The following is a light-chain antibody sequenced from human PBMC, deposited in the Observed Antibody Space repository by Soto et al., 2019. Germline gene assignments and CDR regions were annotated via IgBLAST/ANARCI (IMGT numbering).Light chain of an antibody. CDR1: QSVTSGF. V-gene: IGKV3-20*01. Sequence: EMVLTQSPGILSLSPGERATLSCRASQSVTSGFLAWYQQKPGQAPRLLIFGAYVRATGILDRFSGSGSGTDFTLIISTLEPEDFAVYYCQHYGSSPWTFGQGTKVESK. CDR2: GAY. J-gene: IGKJ1*01. CDR3: QHYGSSPWT.